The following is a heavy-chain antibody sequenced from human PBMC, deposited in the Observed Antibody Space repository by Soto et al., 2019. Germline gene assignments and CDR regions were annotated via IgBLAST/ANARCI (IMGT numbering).Heavy chain of an antibody. Sequence: PSETLSLTCAVSGGSISSSNWWSWVRQPPGKGLEWIGEIYHSGSTNYNPSLKSRVTISVDKSKNQFSLKLSSVTAADMAVYYCARDGSRGWALTGDDWGQGTLVTVSS. V-gene: IGHV4-4*02. CDR1: GGSISSSNW. D-gene: IGHD6-25*01. CDR3: ARDGSRGWALTGDD. CDR2: IYHSGST. J-gene: IGHJ4*02.